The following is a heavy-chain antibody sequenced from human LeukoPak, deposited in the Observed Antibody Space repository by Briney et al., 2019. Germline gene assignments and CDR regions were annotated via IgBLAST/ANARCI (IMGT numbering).Heavy chain of an antibody. J-gene: IGHJ4*02. CDR3: AGHVSVAAGGR. CDR1: GGSVRDNY. Sequence: NPSETLSLTCAVYGGSVRDNYWSWIRQPPGKGLEWIGEIHHSGSTKYNPSLKSRVTISLDTSKNQFSLKLNSMTAADTAVYYCAGHVSVAAGGRWGQGTLVTVSS. CDR2: IHHSGST. V-gene: IGHV4-34*01. D-gene: IGHD6-13*01.